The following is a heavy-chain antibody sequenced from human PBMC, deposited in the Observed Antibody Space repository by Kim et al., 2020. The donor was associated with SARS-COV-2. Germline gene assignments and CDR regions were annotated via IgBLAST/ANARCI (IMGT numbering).Heavy chain of an antibody. Sequence: GGSLRLSCAASGFTFDGYGMHWVRQPPGKGLEWVSGITWNSVNIGYADSVKGRFTISRDNAKKSLYLQMNSLRAQDTALYYCAKDMTRAGTPGPLNVFDIWGQGTMVTVSS. CDR3: AKDMTRAGTPGPLNVFDI. V-gene: IGHV3-9*01. CDR2: ITWNSVNI. J-gene: IGHJ3*02. D-gene: IGHD2-2*01. CDR1: GFTFDGYG.